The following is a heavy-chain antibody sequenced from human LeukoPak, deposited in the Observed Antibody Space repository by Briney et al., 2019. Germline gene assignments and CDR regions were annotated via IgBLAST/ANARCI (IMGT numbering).Heavy chain of an antibody. CDR2: IYYSGST. D-gene: IGHD3-22*01. CDR3: ARDNYYDSRVPFDY. Sequence: SQTLSLTCTVSGGSISSGDYYWSWIRQPPGKGLEWIGYIYYSGSTYYNPSLKGRVTISVDTSKNQFSLKLSSVTAADTAVYYCARDNYYDSRVPFDYWGQGTLVTVSS. V-gene: IGHV4-30-4*08. CDR1: GGSISSGDYY. J-gene: IGHJ4*02.